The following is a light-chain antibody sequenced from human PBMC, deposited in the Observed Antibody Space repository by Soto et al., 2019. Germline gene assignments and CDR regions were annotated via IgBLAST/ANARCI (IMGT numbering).Light chain of an antibody. Sequence: EIVLTQSPGTLSLSPGERATLSCRASQSVTSSYLVWYQQKPGQAPRLLIYGASSRATGIPDRLSGSGSGTDFTLTISRLEPEDSAVYYCQQYGSLPWTFGQGTKVEIK. CDR1: QSVTSSY. V-gene: IGKV3-20*01. CDR2: GAS. J-gene: IGKJ1*01. CDR3: QQYGSLPWT.